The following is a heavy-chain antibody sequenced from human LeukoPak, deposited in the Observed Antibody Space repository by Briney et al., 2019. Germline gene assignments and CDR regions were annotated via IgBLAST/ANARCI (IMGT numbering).Heavy chain of an antibody. V-gene: IGHV4-39*07. CDR2: MSYSGKI. CDR1: GDSITKKNFF. Sequence: PSETLSLTCTTSGDSITKKNFFWGWIRQPPGKGLEWIVSMSYSGKIYYNPSLKSRVSISIDTSKNQLSLKLNSVTAADTAVYYCARATMVRGVIFDYWGQGTLVTVSS. CDR3: ARATMVRGVIFDY. D-gene: IGHD3-10*01. J-gene: IGHJ4*02.